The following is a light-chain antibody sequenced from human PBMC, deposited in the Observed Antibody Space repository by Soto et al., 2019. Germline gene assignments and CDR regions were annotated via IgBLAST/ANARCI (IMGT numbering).Light chain of an antibody. V-gene: IGKV1-12*01. CDR1: HDIARW. CDR2: AAS. Sequence: DIQMTQSPSSVSAFVGDRVAITCRASHDIARWLAWYQQQPGKAPRLLIYAASSLQSGVPTRFSGSGSGTDFTLTITNLQPEDSAVYYCQQVKGFPLTFGGGTTVDIK. CDR3: QQVKGFPLT. J-gene: IGKJ4*01.